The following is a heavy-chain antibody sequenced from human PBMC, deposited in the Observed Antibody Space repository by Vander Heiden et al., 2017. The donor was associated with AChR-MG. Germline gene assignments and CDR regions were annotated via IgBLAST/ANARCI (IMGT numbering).Heavy chain of an antibody. CDR3: ARAQYCSSISCLNFDC. V-gene: IGHV3-33*01. J-gene: IGHJ4*02. CDR1: GFTFSRYG. CDR2: IWYDGSKK. D-gene: IGHD2-2*01. Sequence: QVQLVESGGGVVQPGRSLRLSCAASGFTFSRYGMHWVRQAPGKGLEWVALIWYDGSKKYYADSVKGRFTVSRDNSQKTLYLQMNSLRAEDTAVYYCARAQYCSSISCLNFDCWGQGTLVTVSS.